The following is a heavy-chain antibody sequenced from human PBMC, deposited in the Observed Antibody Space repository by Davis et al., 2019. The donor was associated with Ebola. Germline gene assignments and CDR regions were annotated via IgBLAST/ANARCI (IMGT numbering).Heavy chain of an antibody. CDR1: GYTFTTFY. CDR3: ARDTFDY. Sequence: ASVKVSCKPSGYTFTTFYMHWVRQAPGGGLEWMGIINPTGGDTRSPQKFQGRLTMTRDTSTKTFYLELTSLTSEDTAVYYCARDTFDYWGRGTLVTVSS. J-gene: IGHJ4*02. CDR2: INPTGGDT. V-gene: IGHV1-46*01.